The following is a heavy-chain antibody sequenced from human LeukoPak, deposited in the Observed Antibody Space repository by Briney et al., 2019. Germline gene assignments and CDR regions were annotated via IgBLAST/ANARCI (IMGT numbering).Heavy chain of an antibody. CDR2: IDHSGST. CDR3: ARGLTVDY. V-gene: IGHV4-34*01. CDR1: GGSFSGYY. J-gene: IGHJ4*02. Sequence: SETLSLTCAAYGGSFSGYYWSWIRQPPGKGLEWIGEIDHSGSTNYNPSLKSRVTISVDTSKNQFSLKLSSVTAADTAVYYCARGLTVDYWGQGTLVTVSS.